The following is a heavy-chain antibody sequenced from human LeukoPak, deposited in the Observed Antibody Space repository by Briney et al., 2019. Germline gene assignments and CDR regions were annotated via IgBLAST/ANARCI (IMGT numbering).Heavy chain of an antibody. CDR2: ISWNSGSI. D-gene: IGHD6-19*01. V-gene: IGHV3-9*01. J-gene: IGHJ4*02. Sequence: GGSLRLSCAGSGFIFNNYAMHWVRQPPGKGLEWVSGISWNSGSIDYADSVKGRFTISRDNAKNSLYRQMNSLRVEDTAFYYCAKDNRRHYTSGPTHASLHWGQGALVPVSS. CDR3: AKDNRRHYTSGPTHASLH. CDR1: GFIFNNYA.